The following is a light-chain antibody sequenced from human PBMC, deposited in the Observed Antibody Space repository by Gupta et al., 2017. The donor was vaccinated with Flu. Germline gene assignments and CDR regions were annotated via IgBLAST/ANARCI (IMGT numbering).Light chain of an antibody. CDR2: ENY. V-gene: IGLV1-51*02. Sequence: QSVLTQPPSVSAAPGQKVTISCSGSSSNIGIHPVSWYHQVPGAAPKPLIYENYKRPSGIPDRFSGARSGTSATLGITGLQTGDEADYYCGAWDENLSIEILGTGTKVTVL. J-gene: IGLJ1*01. CDR3: GAWDENLSIEI. CDR1: SSNIGIHP.